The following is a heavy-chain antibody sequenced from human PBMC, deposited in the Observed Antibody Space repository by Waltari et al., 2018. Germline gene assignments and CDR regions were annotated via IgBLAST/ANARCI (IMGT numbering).Heavy chain of an antibody. J-gene: IGHJ4*02. CDR3: ARVANYYDFDY. V-gene: IGHV1-2*02. CDR2: INPNSGDT. Sequence: QVQLVQSGAEVQKPGASLMVSCQASGYTFIDYSIHWVRQAPGQGLEWMGWINPNSGDTNFAQNFRGRLTMTRDTSITTAYMELNRLRSDDTAVYYCARVANYYDFDYWGQGTLVTVSS. D-gene: IGHD3-10*01. CDR1: GYTFIDYS.